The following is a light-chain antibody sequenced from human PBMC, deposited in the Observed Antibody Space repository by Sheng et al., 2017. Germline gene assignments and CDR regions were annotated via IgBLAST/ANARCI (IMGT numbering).Light chain of an antibody. Sequence: SVLIQPPSVSGTPGQSVIISCSGSSSDIGGNSVNWYQHVPGTAPRLLIHSNNQRPSGVSDRFFASKSGTSASLAIGGLQSDDEADYYCSSWDLSLNAWVFGGGTKVTVL. J-gene: IGLJ3*02. CDR1: SSDIGGNS. V-gene: IGLV1-44*01. CDR3: SSWDLSLNAWV. CDR2: SNN.